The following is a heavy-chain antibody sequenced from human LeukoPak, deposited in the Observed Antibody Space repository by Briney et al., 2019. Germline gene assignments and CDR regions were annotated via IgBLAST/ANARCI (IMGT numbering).Heavy chain of an antibody. CDR2: IKQDGTDK. CDR1: GFTFSTYW. CDR3: AREKLDSRGYVDY. D-gene: IGHD3-22*01. Sequence: GGSLRLSCAGSGFTFSTYWMSWVRQAPGKGLDWVANIKQDGTDKYYVDSVKGRFTISRDNAKNSLYLQMNSLRAEDTAVYYCAREKLDSRGYVDYWGQGTLVTVSS. J-gene: IGHJ4*02. V-gene: IGHV3-7*01.